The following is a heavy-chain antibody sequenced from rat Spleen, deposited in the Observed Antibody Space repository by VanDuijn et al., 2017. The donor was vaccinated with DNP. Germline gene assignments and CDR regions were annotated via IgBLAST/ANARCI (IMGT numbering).Heavy chain of an antibody. V-gene: IGHV3-1*01. D-gene: IGHD1-3*01. J-gene: IGHJ4*01. CDR2: INYSGIT. CDR3: ARSVRATSYYAMDA. Sequence: EVQLQESGPGIVKPSQSLSLTCSVTGYSITSNFWSWIRKFPGSKMEWIGNINYSGITTYNPSLKSRISITRDTSKNQFFLQLRSVTTEDTATYYCARSVRATSYYAMDAWGQGTSVTVSS. CDR1: GYSITSNF.